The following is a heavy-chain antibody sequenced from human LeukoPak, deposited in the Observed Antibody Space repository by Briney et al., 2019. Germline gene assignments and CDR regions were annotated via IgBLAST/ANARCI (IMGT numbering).Heavy chain of an antibody. Sequence: SETLSLTCTVSGGSISSYYWSWIRQPPGKGLEWIGYFYYSGSTDYNPSLKSRVTISVDMSKNQFSLKLSSVTAADTAVYYCARQGVFDSGYDYWGQGTLVTVSS. V-gene: IGHV4-59*13. CDR3: ARQGVFDSGYDY. J-gene: IGHJ4*02. CDR2: FYYSGST. D-gene: IGHD5-12*01. CDR1: GGSISSYY.